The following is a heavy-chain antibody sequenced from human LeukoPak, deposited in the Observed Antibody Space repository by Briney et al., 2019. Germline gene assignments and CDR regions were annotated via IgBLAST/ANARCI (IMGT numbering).Heavy chain of an antibody. CDR1: GFTFTTYW. D-gene: IGHD2-8*01. V-gene: IGHV3-7*01. Sequence: GGSLRLSCAASGFTFTTYWMAWVRQAPGKGLEWVANIKQDGSEAVYADSVRGRFTISRDNAKNSLYLQMNSLRAEDTAVYYCSNGIYDRSYWGQGTLVTVSS. CDR3: SNGIYDRSY. CDR2: IKQDGSEA. J-gene: IGHJ4*02.